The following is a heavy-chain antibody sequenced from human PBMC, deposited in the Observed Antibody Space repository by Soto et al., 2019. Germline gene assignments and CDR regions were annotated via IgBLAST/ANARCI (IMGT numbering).Heavy chain of an antibody. J-gene: IGHJ3*02. CDR3: ASATMNGAFDI. Sequence: QVQLVQSGAEVKKPGSSVTVSCKASGGTFSSYAISWVRQAPGQGLEWMGGIIPIFGTANYAQKFQGRVTITADKSTSTDYMELSRLRSEDTDVYYCASATMNGAFDIWGQGTMVTVSS. CDR1: GGTFSSYA. CDR2: IIPIFGTA. D-gene: IGHD1-1*01. V-gene: IGHV1-69*06.